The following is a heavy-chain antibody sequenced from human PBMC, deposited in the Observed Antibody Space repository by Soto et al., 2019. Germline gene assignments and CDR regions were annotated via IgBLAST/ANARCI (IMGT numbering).Heavy chain of an antibody. CDR2: IWYDGSNK. D-gene: IGHD3-22*01. J-gene: IGHJ1*01. Sequence: QVQLVESGGGVVQPGRSLRLSCAASGFTFSSYGMHWVRQAPGKGLEWVAVIWYDGSNKYYADSVKGRFTISRDNSKNTRYLQMNSLRAEDTAVYYWARDWNYDSRGYWGQGTLVTVSS. CDR1: GFTFSSYG. V-gene: IGHV3-33*01. CDR3: ARDWNYDSRGY.